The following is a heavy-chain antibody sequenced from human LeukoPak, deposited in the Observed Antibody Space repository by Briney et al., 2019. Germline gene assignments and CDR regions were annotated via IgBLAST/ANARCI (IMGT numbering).Heavy chain of an antibody. V-gene: IGHV1-18*01. D-gene: IGHD2-2*01. J-gene: IGHJ1*01. Sequence: ASVKVSCKASGYTFTSYGISWVRQAPGQGLEWMGWISGYNGNTNYAQKVQGRVTMTTDTSTSTAYMELRSLRSDDTAVYYCARDYGFCTTSACSEYLQHWGQGTLVTVSS. CDR1: GYTFTSYG. CDR2: ISGYNGNT. CDR3: ARDYGFCTTSACSEYLQH.